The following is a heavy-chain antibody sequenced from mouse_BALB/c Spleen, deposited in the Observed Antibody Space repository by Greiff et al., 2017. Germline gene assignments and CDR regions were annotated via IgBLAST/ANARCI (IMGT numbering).Heavy chain of an antibody. D-gene: IGHD4-1*01. CDR2: ISSGSSTI. Sequence: EVQVVESGGGLVQPGGSRKLSCAASGFTFSSFGMHWVRQAPEKGLEWVAYISSGSSTIYYADTVKGRFTISRDNPKNTLFLQMTSLRSEDTAMYYCARKELYYFDYWGQGTTLTVSS. J-gene: IGHJ2*01. CDR3: ARKELYYFDY. V-gene: IGHV5-17*02. CDR1: GFTFSSFG.